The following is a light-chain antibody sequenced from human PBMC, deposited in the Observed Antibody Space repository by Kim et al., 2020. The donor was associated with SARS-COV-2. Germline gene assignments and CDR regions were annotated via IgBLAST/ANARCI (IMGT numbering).Light chain of an antibody. V-gene: IGKV1-5*03. CDR1: QSISSW. CDR2: KAS. CDR3: QQYNSHSGT. J-gene: IGKJ1*01. Sequence: DIQMTRSPSTLSASVGDRVTITCRASQSISSWLAWYQQKPGKAPKLLIYKASSLESGVPSRFSGSGSGTEFTLTISSLQPDDFATYYCQQYNSHSGTFGQGTKVDIK.